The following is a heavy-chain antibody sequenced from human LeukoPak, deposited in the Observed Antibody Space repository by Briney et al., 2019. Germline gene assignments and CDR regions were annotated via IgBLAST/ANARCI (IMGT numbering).Heavy chain of an antibody. V-gene: IGHV3-30*03. CDR1: GFTVSSNY. Sequence: GGSLRLSCAASGFTVSSNYMSWVRQAPGKGLEWVAVVSYEGTIKYYTDSAKGRFTISRDNSGNIISLQMNNLTTEDTATYYCAREKFDSWGQGALVTVSP. CDR3: AREKFDS. J-gene: IGHJ5*01. CDR2: VSYEGTIK.